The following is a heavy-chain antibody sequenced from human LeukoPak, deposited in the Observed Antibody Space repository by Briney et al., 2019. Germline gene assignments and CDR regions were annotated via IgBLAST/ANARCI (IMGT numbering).Heavy chain of an antibody. D-gene: IGHD2-2*01. CDR2: IYSGGTT. Sequence: PGGSLRLSCAASGFTVNSNYMTWVRQAPGKGLEWVSVIYSGGTTYYADSVKGRFTISRDNSKNTLYLQMNSLRPEDTAVYYCAHGSMYQLDYWGQGTLVTVSS. CDR1: GFTVNSNY. J-gene: IGHJ4*02. CDR3: AHGSMYQLDY. V-gene: IGHV3-53*01.